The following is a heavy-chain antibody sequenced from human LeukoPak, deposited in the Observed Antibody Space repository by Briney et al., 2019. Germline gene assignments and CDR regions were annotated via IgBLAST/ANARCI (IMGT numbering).Heavy chain of an antibody. Sequence: GESLKISCKGSGYTFTTYWIAWVRQMPGKDLEWMGIIYPGDYDTRYSPSFQGQVTISADKSISTAYLQWSKLKASDTAMYYCARNYGSGNYYTPSDYWGQGTLVTVSS. J-gene: IGHJ4*02. CDR3: ARNYGSGNYYTPSDY. D-gene: IGHD3-10*01. CDR2: IYPGDYDT. CDR1: GYTFTTYW. V-gene: IGHV5-51*01.